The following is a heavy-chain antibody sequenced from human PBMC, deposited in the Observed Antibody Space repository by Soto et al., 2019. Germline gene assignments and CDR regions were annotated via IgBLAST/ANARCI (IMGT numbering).Heavy chain of an antibody. CDR3: GRDPQDFRGVFAP. CDR2: IYYSGST. D-gene: IGHD3-3*01. Sequence: PSETLSLTCTVSGGSISSYYWSWIRQPPGKGLEWIGYIYYSGSTNYNPSLKSRVTISVDTSKNQFSLKLSSVTAADTAGYYCGRDPQDFRGVFAPGGQGTLVP. CDR1: GGSISSYY. V-gene: IGHV4-59*01. J-gene: IGHJ5*02.